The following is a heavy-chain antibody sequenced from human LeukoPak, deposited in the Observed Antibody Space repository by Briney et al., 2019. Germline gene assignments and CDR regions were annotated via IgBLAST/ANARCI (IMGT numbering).Heavy chain of an antibody. CDR3: ARTIGNCDDDCRDY. CDR2: IYSGGST. J-gene: IGHJ4*02. Sequence: PGGSLRLSCAASGFTFSSYGMHWVRQAPGKGLEWVSVIYSGGSTYYADSVKGRFTISRDNYKNTVYLQMNSLRVEDTAVYYCARTIGNCDDDCRDYWGQGTLVTVSS. CDR1: GFTFSSYG. D-gene: IGHD2-21*01. V-gene: IGHV3-53*01.